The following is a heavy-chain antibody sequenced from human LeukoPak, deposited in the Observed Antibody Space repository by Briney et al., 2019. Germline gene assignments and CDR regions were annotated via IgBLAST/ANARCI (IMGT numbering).Heavy chain of an antibody. CDR2: INHSGST. V-gene: IGHV4-34*01. CDR3: ARHADF. CDR1: GGSFSGYY. Sequence: SETLSLTCAVYGGSFSGYYWSWIRQPPGKGLEWIGEINHSGSTNYNPSLKSRVTISVDTSKNQFSLKLSSVTAADTAVYYCARHADFWGQGTLVTVSS. J-gene: IGHJ4*02.